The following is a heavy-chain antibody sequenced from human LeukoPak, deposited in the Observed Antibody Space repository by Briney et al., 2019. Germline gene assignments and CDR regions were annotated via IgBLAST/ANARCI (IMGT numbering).Heavy chain of an antibody. J-gene: IGHJ4*02. CDR2: ISSSSSYI. CDR3: AVLESAYGGNSRSPYDFDY. V-gene: IGHV3-21*01. CDR1: GFTFSSYS. D-gene: IGHD4-23*01. Sequence: GGSLRLSCAASGFTFSSYSMNWVRQAPGKGLEWVSSISSSSSYIYYADSVKGRFTISRDNAKNSLYPQMNSLRAEDTAVYYCAVLESAYGGNSRSPYDFDYWGQGTLVTVSS.